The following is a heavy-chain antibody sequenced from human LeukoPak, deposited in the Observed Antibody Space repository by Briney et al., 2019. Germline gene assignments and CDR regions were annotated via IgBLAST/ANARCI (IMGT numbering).Heavy chain of an antibody. V-gene: IGHV4-59*01. CDR3: VRDRELNY. CDR2: IYYTGSS. D-gene: IGHD3-10*01. CDR1: GDSISSSY. Sequence: PSETLSLTCTVSGDSISSSYWSWIRQPPGKGLEWIAYIYYTGSSSYSPSLKSRATTSMDMSKKQFSLKLSSVTAADTAVYYCVRDRELNYWGQGTLVTVSS. J-gene: IGHJ4*02.